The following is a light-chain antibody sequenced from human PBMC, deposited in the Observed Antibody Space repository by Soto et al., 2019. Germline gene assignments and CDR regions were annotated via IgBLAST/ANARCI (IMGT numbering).Light chain of an antibody. V-gene: IGLV2-14*01. CDR1: SSDVGGYNY. CDR2: EVS. J-gene: IGLJ1*01. Sequence: QSVLTQPASVSGSPGQSITSSWTGTSSDVGGYNYVSWYQQHPGKAPKLMIYEVSNRPSGVSNRFSGSKSGNTASLTISGLQAEDEADYYCSSYTSSSTLIFGTGTKVTVL. CDR3: SSYTSSSTLI.